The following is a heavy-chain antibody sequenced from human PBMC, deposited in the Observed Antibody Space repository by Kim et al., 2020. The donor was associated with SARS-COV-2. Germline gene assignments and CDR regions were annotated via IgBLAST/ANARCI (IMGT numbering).Heavy chain of an antibody. CDR3: ARDFCGGDCYPH. Sequence: GGSLRLSCAASGFTVSSNYMSWVRQAPGKGLEWVSVIYSGGSTYYADSVKGRFTISRDNSKNTLYLQMNSLRAEDTAVYYCARDFCGGDCYPHWGQGTLATVSS. CDR2: IYSGGST. D-gene: IGHD2-21*02. J-gene: IGHJ4*02. V-gene: IGHV3-66*01. CDR1: GFTVSSNY.